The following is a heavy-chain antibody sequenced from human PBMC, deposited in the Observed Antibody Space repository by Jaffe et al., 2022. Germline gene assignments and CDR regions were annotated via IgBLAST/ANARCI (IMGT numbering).Heavy chain of an antibody. CDR3: AKDQVQTYYDFWSGRRNYMDV. D-gene: IGHD3-3*01. Sequence: QVQLVESGGGVVQPGGSLRLSCAASGFTFSSYGMHWVRQAPGKGLEWVAFIRYDGSNKYYADSVKGRFTISRDNSKNTLYLQMNSLRAEDTAVYYCAKDQVQTYYDFWSGRRNYMDVWGKGTTVTVSS. J-gene: IGHJ6*03. CDR2: IRYDGSNK. CDR1: GFTFSSYG. V-gene: IGHV3-30*02.